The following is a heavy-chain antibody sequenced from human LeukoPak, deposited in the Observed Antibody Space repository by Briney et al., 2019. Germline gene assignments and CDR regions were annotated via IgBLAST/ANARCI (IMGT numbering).Heavy chain of an antibody. Sequence: GGSLRLSCVGYGFTFSTYWMSWVRQAPGKGLEWTSFVSISSGTIYYADSVNGRFRISRANAKSSLDLEMNSLRAEDTAVYYCARAMSTFGGVRNYFDSWGQGTLVTVSS. CDR3: ARAMSTFGGVRNYFDS. D-gene: IGHD3-16*01. V-gene: IGHV3-48*04. J-gene: IGHJ4*02. CDR2: VSISSGTI. CDR1: GFTFSTYW.